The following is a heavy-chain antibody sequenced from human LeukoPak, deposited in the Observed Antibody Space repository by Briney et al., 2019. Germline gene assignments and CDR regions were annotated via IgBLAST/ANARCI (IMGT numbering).Heavy chain of an antibody. CDR2: INPNSGGT. Sequence: ASVKVSCKASGYTFTGYYMHWVRQAPGQGLEWMGWINPNSGGTNYAQKFQGRVTVTRDTSISTAYMELSRLRSDDTAVYYCARALRYYDSSGSPSAGYWGQGTLVTVSS. J-gene: IGHJ4*02. CDR3: ARALRYYDSSGSPSAGY. V-gene: IGHV1-2*02. CDR1: GYTFTGYY. D-gene: IGHD3-22*01.